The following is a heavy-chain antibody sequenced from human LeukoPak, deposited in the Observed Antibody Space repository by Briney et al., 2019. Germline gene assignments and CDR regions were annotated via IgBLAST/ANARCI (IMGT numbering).Heavy chain of an antibody. CDR2: ISSSSSYI. CDR3: AREPLTSYGYSVDY. V-gene: IGHV3-21*01. D-gene: IGHD5-18*01. CDR1: GFTFSSYS. Sequence: PGGSLRLSCAASGFTFSSYSMNWVRQAPGKGLEWVSSISSSSSYIYYADSVKGRFTISRDNAKNSLYLQMNSLRAEDTAVYYCAREPLTSYGYSVDYWGQGTLVTVSS. J-gene: IGHJ4*02.